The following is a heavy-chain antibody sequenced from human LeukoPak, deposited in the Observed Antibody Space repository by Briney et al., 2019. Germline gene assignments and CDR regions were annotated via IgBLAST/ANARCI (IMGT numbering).Heavy chain of an antibody. D-gene: IGHD3-10*01. V-gene: IGHV1-8*03. CDR1: GDAFNNYD. Sequence: ASVKVSCKASGDAFNNYDIHWVRQATGQGLELMGCVNPNRGNSDYAQKFQGRVTISWDNSIKTGYMELSSLRSEDTAVYYCARGGYYYGSGSRNWFDPWGQGTLVTVSS. CDR3: ARGGYYYGSGSRNWFDP. J-gene: IGHJ5*02. CDR2: VNPNRGNS.